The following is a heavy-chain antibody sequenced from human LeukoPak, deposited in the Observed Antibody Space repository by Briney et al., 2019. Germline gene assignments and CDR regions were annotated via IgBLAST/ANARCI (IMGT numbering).Heavy chain of an antibody. J-gene: IGHJ5*02. V-gene: IGHV1-2*03. Sequence: LGASVKVSCKASGYTFTGYYMHWVRQAPGQGLEWMGWINPNSGGTNYAQKFQGRVTMTRDTSISTAYMELSRLRSDDTAVYYCAREATPYHYGSGSQTEKGFDPWGQGTLVTVSS. CDR1: GYTFTGYY. D-gene: IGHD3-10*01. CDR2: INPNSGGT. CDR3: AREATPYHYGSGSQTEKGFDP.